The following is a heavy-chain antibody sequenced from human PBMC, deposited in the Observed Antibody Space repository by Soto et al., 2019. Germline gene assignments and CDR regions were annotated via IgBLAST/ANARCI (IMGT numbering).Heavy chain of an antibody. D-gene: IGHD3-16*01. J-gene: IGHJ5*02. CDR3: ARGGIEGVTWNWFDT. V-gene: IGHV3-13*01. Sequence: EVQLVESGGALVQPGGSLRLSCTASGFTFSSYDMHWVRQVTGKGLEWVSGIESDGDAKYLASVKGRFSISRENAKNSLHLQRNSLRAEDTAVYYCARGGIEGVTWNWFDTWGQGTLVTVSS. CDR1: GFTFSSYD. CDR2: IESDGDA.